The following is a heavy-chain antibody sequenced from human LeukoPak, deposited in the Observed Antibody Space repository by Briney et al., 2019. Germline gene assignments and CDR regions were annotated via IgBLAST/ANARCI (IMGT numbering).Heavy chain of an antibody. D-gene: IGHD6-19*01. CDR1: AYTFTGYY. CDR3: ARDLEQWGKNWFDP. V-gene: IGHV1-2*02. J-gene: IGHJ5*02. Sequence: GASVKVSCKASAYTFTGYYIHWVRQAPGQGLEWMGWINPHSGGTTYAQKFQGRVTMTRDTSISTAYMELSRLTSDDTAVYYCARDLEQWGKNWFDPWGQGTLVTVSS. CDR2: INPHSGGT.